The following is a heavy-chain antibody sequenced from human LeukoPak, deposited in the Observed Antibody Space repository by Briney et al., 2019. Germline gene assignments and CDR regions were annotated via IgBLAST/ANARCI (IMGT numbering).Heavy chain of an antibody. Sequence: ASVKVSCKASGYTFTGYYMHWVRQAPGQGLEWMGWINPNSGGTNYAQKVQGRVTMTRDTSNSKAYVELSWLRSDDTAVYYCARGREMATITNYRNFDYWGQGTLVTVSS. V-gene: IGHV1-2*02. CDR3: ARGREMATITNYRNFDY. CDR1: GYTFTGYY. J-gene: IGHJ4*02. CDR2: INPNSGGT. D-gene: IGHD5-24*01.